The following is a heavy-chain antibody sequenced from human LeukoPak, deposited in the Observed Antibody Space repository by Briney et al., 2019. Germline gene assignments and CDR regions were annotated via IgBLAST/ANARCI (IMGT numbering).Heavy chain of an antibody. CDR2: IYSGGST. V-gene: IGHV3-66*01. CDR1: GFTVSSNY. J-gene: IGHJ4*02. Sequence: GGSLRLSCAASGFTVSSNYMSWVRQAPGKGLEWVSVIYSGGSTYYADSVKGRFTISRDNSKNTLYLQMNSLRAEDTAVYYCARGGGDRRYNYFDYWGQGTLVTVSS. CDR3: ARGGGDRRYNYFDY. D-gene: IGHD3-16*01.